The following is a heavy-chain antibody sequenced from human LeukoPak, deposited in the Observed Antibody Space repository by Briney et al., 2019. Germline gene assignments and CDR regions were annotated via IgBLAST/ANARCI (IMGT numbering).Heavy chain of an antibody. J-gene: IGHJ4*02. CDR1: GFTFSSYG. CDR3: AKDNYDFSDY. Sequence: AGGSLRLSCAASGFTFSSYGMHWVRQAPGKGLEWVAFIRYDGSNKYYADSVKGRFTISRDNSKNTLYLRMNSLRAEDTAVYYCAKDNYDFSDYWGQGTLVTVSS. CDR2: IRYDGSNK. D-gene: IGHD3-3*01. V-gene: IGHV3-30*02.